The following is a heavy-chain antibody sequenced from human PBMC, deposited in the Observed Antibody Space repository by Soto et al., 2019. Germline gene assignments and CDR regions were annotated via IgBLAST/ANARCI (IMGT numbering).Heavy chain of an antibody. CDR2: ISWNSGSI. D-gene: IGHD6-13*01. J-gene: IGHJ4*02. V-gene: IGHV3-9*01. Sequence: SLRLSCAASGFTFDDYAMHWVRQAPGKGLEWVSGISWNSGSIGYADSVKGRFTISRDNAKNSLYLQMNSLRAEDTALYYCAKDLQQPEPFGPFDYWGQGTLVTVS. CDR1: GFTFDDYA. CDR3: AKDLQQPEPFGPFDY.